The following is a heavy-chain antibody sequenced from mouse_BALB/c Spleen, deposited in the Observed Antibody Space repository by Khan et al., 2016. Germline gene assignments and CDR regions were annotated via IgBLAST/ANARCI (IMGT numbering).Heavy chain of an antibody. CDR2: LPYSGST. D-gene: IGHD1-2*01. V-gene: IGHV3-2*02. Sequence: EVQLQESGPGLVKPSQSLSLTCTVTGHSITGDYAWCWIRQFPGNQLECVGYLPYSGSTSYNPSLNSRVSIPRDTSKNQSFLPLNAVTDEATATYHCSTPTPMDYWGQGTSVTVSS. CDR1: GHSITGDYA. J-gene: IGHJ4*01. CDR3: STPTPMDY.